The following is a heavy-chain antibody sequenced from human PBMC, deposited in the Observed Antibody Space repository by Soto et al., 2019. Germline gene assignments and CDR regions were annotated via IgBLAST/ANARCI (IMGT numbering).Heavy chain of an antibody. CDR1: GFTFSSYW. CDR3: ARDPFDGEYESDFDY. CDR2: IKQDGSEK. V-gene: IGHV3-7*01. Sequence: GGSLRLSCAASGFTFSSYWMSWVRQAPGKGLEWVANIKQDGSEKYYVDSVKGRFTISRDNAKNSLYLQMNSLRAEDTAVYYCARDPFDGEYESDFDYWGQGTLVTVSS. D-gene: IGHD7-27*01. J-gene: IGHJ4*02.